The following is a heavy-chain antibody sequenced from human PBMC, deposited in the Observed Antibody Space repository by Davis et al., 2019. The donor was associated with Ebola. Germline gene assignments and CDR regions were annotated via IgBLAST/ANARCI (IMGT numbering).Heavy chain of an antibody. Sequence: GESLKISCAASGFTFSSYWMHWVRQAPGKGLVWVSRINSDGSSTSYADSVKGRFTISRDNAKNTLYLQMNSLRAEDTAVYYCARDKGVVVALDVWGKGTTVTVSS. D-gene: IGHD2-15*01. CDR3: ARDKGVVVALDV. V-gene: IGHV3-74*01. CDR1: GFTFSSYW. J-gene: IGHJ6*04. CDR2: INSDGSST.